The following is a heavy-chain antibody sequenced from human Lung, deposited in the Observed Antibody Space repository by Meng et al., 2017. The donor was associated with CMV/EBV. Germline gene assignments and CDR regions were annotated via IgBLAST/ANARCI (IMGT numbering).Heavy chain of an antibody. D-gene: IGHD3-22*01. J-gene: IGHJ4*02. CDR2: ISSSSSYI. CDR3: ARDLAPQSDYYDSSGYYYLPKGFDY. V-gene: IGHV3-21*01. Sequence: WVRQAPGKGLEWLSSISSSSSYIYHADSMKGRFTVSRDNAKNSVYLQMNSLRAEDTAVYCCARDLAPQSDYYDSSGYYYLPKGFDYWGQGTLVTVSS.